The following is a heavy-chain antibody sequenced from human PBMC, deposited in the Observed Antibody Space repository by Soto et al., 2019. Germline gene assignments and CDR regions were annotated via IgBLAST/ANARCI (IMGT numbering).Heavy chain of an antibody. Sequence: ASVKVSCKASGYTFTSYYMHWVRQATGQGLEWMGWMNPNSGNTGDAQKFQGRVTMTRNTSISTAYMELSSLRSEDTAVYYCARGGYSYGYNYYYYYGMDVWGQGTTVTVSS. D-gene: IGHD5-18*01. J-gene: IGHJ6*02. CDR2: MNPNSGNT. CDR3: ARGGYSYGYNYYYYYGMDV. CDR1: GYTFTSYY. V-gene: IGHV1-8*02.